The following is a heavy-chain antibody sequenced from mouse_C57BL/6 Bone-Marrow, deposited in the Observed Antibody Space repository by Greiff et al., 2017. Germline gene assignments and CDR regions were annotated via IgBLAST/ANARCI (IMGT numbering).Heavy chain of an antibody. D-gene: IGHD2-1*01. CDR3: ARGRGNYGVDY. CDR1: GYTFTSYW. CDR2: IDPSDSYT. V-gene: IGHV1-69*01. Sequence: QVQLQQPGAELVMPGASVKLSCKASGYTFTSYWMHWVQQRPGQGLEWIGEIDPSDSYTNYNQKFKGKSTLTVDKSSSTAYMQLSSLTSEDSAVYYCARGRGNYGVDYWGQGTTLTASS. J-gene: IGHJ2*01.